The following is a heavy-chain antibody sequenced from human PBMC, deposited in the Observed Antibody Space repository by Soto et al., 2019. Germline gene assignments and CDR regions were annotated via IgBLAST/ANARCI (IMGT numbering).Heavy chain of an antibody. J-gene: IGHJ5*02. Sequence: VQLLESGGGLVQPGGSLRLSCAASGFTFSSYAMNWVRQTPGEGLEWVSGISDSGGSPYYADSVKGRFTISRDNSKNTLYLQMDSLRAADTGLYYCARYVLGLSPSWCNWFDRWGQGTLVSVSS. CDR1: GFTFSSYA. CDR2: ISDSGGSP. CDR3: ARYVLGLSPSWCNWFDR. V-gene: IGHV3-23*01. D-gene: IGHD2-15*01.